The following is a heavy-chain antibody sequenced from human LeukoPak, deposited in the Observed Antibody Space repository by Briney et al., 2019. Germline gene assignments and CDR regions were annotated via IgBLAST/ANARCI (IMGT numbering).Heavy chain of an antibody. CDR3: ARGPPGSDRAFDI. CDR1: GFTFSSYG. V-gene: IGHV3-33*01. CDR2: IRYDGSNK. D-gene: IGHD3-16*02. J-gene: IGHJ3*02. Sequence: GRSLRLSCAASGFTFSSYGMHWVRQAPGKGLEWVAVIRYDGSNKYYADSVKGRFTISRDNSKNTLYLQMNSLRAEDTAVYYCARGPPGSDRAFDIWGQGTMVTVSS.